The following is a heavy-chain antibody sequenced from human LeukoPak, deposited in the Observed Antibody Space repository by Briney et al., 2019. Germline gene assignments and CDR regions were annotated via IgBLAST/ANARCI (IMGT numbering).Heavy chain of an antibody. Sequence: ASVKVTCKASGYTFTSYGISWVRQAPGQGLEGMGWISAYNGNTYYAQKLQGRVTMTTDTSTSTAYMELRSLRPDDTAVYYCARDSGGNYGARFDPWGQGTLVTVSS. CDR1: GYTFTSYG. J-gene: IGHJ5*02. D-gene: IGHD4-17*01. V-gene: IGHV1-18*01. CDR2: ISAYNGNT. CDR3: ARDSGGNYGARFDP.